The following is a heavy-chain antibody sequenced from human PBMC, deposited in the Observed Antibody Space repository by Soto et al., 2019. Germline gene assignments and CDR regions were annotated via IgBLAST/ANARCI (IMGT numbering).Heavy chain of an antibody. CDR1: GFTFSSYW. CDR3: ARVAPYYYVSSGYYYDAYWFDP. Sequence: GGSLRLSCAASGFTFSSYWMHWVRQAPGKGLVWVSRINSDGSSTSYADSVKGRFTIFRDNAKNTLYLQMNSLRAEDTAVYYCARVAPYYYVSSGYYYDAYWFDPWGQGSLVTVSS. J-gene: IGHJ5*02. D-gene: IGHD3-22*01. V-gene: IGHV3-74*01. CDR2: INSDGSST.